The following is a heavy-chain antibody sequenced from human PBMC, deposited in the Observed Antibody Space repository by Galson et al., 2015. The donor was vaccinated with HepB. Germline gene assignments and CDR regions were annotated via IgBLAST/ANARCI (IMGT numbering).Heavy chain of an antibody. CDR3: ARVFGGNALDF. D-gene: IGHD4-23*01. CDR1: GSSISSYY. CDR2: VYKGGST. J-gene: IGHJ4*02. Sequence: SETLSLTCTVSGSSISSYYWSWIRQPAGRGLEWIGRVYKGGSTYYNPSLKSRVTLSIDTSKNHFSLTLTSVTAADTAVYYCARVFGGNALDFWGQGILVTVSS. V-gene: IGHV4-4*07.